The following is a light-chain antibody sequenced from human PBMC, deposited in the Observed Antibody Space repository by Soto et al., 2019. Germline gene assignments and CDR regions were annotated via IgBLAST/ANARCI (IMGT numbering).Light chain of an antibody. CDR1: QRVSNN. V-gene: IGKV3-15*01. CDR3: QQYDNWPLP. CDR2: ATS. Sequence: EIVMTQSPATLSVSPGERATLSCRASQRVSNNLAWYQQRPGRSPRLLIYATSTRATGIPARFSGSGSGTEFTLTISRLQSEDLAVYYCQQYDNWPLPFGQGTRLEIK. J-gene: IGKJ5*01.